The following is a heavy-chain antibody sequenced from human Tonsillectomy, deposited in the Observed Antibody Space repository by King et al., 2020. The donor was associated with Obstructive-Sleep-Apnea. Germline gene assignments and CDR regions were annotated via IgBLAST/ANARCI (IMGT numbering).Heavy chain of an antibody. CDR2: IKQDGSEK. Sequence: VQLVESGGGLVQPGGCLRLSCVASGFTFSNYWMNWVRQAPGKGLEWVANIKQDGSEKYYVDSVKGRLTILRDNAKNSLYLQVNTLRAEDTAVYYCARGRGSYCLDYWGQGTLVTVSS. D-gene: IGHD1-26*01. J-gene: IGHJ4*02. V-gene: IGHV3-7*01. CDR3: ARGRGSYCLDY. CDR1: GFTFSNYW.